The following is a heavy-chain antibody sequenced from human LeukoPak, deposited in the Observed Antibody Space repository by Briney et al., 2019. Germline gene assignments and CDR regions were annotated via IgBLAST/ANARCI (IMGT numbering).Heavy chain of an antibody. V-gene: IGHV3-30*03. CDR1: GFTFSSYS. D-gene: IGHD7-27*01. J-gene: IGHJ4*02. CDR2: ISYDGSDK. CDR3: ARDANWGEIDY. Sequence: GGSLRLSCAASGFTFSSYSMNWVRQAPGKGLEWVAIISYDGSDKYYADSVKGRFSIFRDNSKNTQYLQMDSLRPEDTAVYYCARDANWGEIDYWGQGTLVTVSS.